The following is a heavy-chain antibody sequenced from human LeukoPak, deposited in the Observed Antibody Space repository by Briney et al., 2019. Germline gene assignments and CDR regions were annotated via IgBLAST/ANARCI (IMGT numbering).Heavy chain of an antibody. J-gene: IGHJ3*02. D-gene: IGHD2/OR15-2a*01. CDR2: ISGSDDGP. CDR1: GLTFSSNA. CDR3: AKDLKTIDAFDI. Sequence: PGGSLRLSCAASGLTFSSNAMSWVRQAPGQGLEWVSAISGSDDGPYYADSVKGRFTISRDNSKNTLFLQMNGLRAEDTAVYYCAKDLKTIDAFDIWGQGTMVTVSS. V-gene: IGHV3-23*01.